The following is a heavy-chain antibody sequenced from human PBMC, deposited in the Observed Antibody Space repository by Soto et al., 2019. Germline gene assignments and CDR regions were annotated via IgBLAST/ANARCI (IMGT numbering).Heavy chain of an antibody. D-gene: IGHD1-7*01. J-gene: IGHJ4*02. CDR3: ARAPNWNYGSY. CDR2: ISSSSSTI. Sequence: GGSLRLSCAASGFTFSSYSMNWVRQAPGKGLEWVSYISSSSSTIYYADSVKGRFTISRDNAKNSLYLQMNSLRAEDTAVYYCARAPNWNYGSYWGQGTLVTVSS. CDR1: GFTFSSYS. V-gene: IGHV3-48*01.